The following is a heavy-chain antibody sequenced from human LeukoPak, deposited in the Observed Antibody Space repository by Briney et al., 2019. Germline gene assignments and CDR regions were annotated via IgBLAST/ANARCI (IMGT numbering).Heavy chain of an antibody. D-gene: IGHD6-19*01. V-gene: IGHV3-11*06. Sequence: GGSLRLSYAASGFTLCVYYMIWLRQAPGKGLEWVSYISGDSRYLNYADSVRGRFTSSRDNAKISLYLQMNSLRAEDTAMFFCARGSYINGCIFDSWGQGTLVTVSS. CDR3: ARGSYINGCIFDS. J-gene: IGHJ4*02. CDR1: GFTLCVYY. CDR2: ISGDSRYL.